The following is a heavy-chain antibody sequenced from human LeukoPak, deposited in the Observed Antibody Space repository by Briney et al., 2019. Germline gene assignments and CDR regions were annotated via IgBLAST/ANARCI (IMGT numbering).Heavy chain of an antibody. V-gene: IGHV3-30-3*01. CDR1: GFAFSIYT. J-gene: IGHJ4*02. Sequence: GGSLRLSCAASGFAFSIYTIHWVRQAPGKGLEWVALISYDGSNKYYTDSVKGRFTIARDNSKNTLYLQMNSLRPEDTAVYYCARAPARYGDLYYFDYWGQGALVTVSS. CDR2: ISYDGSNK. D-gene: IGHD4-17*01. CDR3: ARAPARYGDLYYFDY.